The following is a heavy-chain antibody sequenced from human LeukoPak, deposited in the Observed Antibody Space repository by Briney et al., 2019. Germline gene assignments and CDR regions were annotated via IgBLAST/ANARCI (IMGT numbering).Heavy chain of an antibody. J-gene: IGHJ6*04. CDR1: GFSFSSHD. CDR3: AKEGSKIGSGRNRYYYTGMDV. Sequence: PGRSLRLSCAASGFSFSSHDMHWIRQAPGKGLEWVALISYDGSNKNYGDSVGGRFTISRDNSKNTLSLQLNSLRAEDTAVYYCAKEGSKIGSGRNRYYYTGMDVWGKGTTVTVSS. V-gene: IGHV3-30*18. CDR2: ISYDGSNK. D-gene: IGHD3-10*01.